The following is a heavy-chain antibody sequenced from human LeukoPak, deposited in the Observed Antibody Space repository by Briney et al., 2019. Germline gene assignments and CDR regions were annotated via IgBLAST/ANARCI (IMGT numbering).Heavy chain of an antibody. CDR2: ISSSGSTI. V-gene: IGHV3-11*04. Sequence: GGSLRLSCAASGFTFSNYWMHWVRQAPGKGLEWVSYISSSGSTIYYADSVKGRFTISRDNAKNSLYLQMNSLRAEDTAVYYCASHRLGYPPPCPDYWGQGTLVTVSS. CDR1: GFTFSNYW. J-gene: IGHJ4*02. D-gene: IGHD5-12*01. CDR3: ASHRLGYPPPCPDY.